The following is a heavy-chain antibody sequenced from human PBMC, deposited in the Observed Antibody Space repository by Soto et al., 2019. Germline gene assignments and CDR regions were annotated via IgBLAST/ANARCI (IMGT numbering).Heavy chain of an antibody. CDR1: DEAFSGYY. CDR2: IFHGGST. D-gene: IGHD3-22*01. J-gene: IGHJ4*02. V-gene: IGHV4-34*12. CDR3: GRPHYDRNTFYSFFDY. Sequence: PSETLSRTCSVYDEAFSGYYWSWIRQPPGKWLEWIGEIFHGGSTDYSPSLKSRVTIAVDTCNNHLALELSSVTAADTAVYYCGRPHYDRNTFYSFFDYWGQGTLVPVSS.